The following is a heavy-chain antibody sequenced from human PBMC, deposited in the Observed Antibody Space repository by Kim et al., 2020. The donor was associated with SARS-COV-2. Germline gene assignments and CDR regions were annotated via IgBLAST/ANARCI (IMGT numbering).Heavy chain of an antibody. Sequence: ASVKVSCKASGYTFTSNPVNWVRQAPGQGLEWMGWINTNTGNPTYAQGFTGRFALTLDTSVSTAYLQLSSLRAEDTAVYYCARGPGGMDVWGPGTTVT. CDR3: ARGPGGMDV. CDR1: GYTFTSNP. J-gene: IGHJ6*01. V-gene: IGHV7-4-1*02. CDR2: INTNTGNP.